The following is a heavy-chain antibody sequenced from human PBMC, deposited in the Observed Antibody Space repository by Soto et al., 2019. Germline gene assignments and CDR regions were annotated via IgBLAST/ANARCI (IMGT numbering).Heavy chain of an antibody. V-gene: IGHV4-59*01. CDR2: IYYSGST. J-gene: IGHJ6*02. Sequence: SETLSLTCTVSGGSISSYYWSWIRQPPGKGLEWIGYIYYSGSTNYNPSLKSRVTISVDTSKNQFSLKLSSVTAADTAVYYCARDQMGSSGWYYYGMDVWGQGTTVTVSS. CDR3: ARDQMGSSGWYYYGMDV. CDR1: GGSISSYY. D-gene: IGHD6-19*01.